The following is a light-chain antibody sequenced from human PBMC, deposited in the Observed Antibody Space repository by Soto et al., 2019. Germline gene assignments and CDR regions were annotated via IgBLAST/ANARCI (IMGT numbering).Light chain of an antibody. J-gene: IGKJ3*01. CDR2: DAS. Sequence: EILLTQSPATLSLSPGERATLSCRASQDVDSYLAWYQQTPGQAPRLLIYDASNRAPGIPARFSGSGSGTDLTLTISSLAPEDFAVYYCQQRNTWPFTFGPGTKVDIK. CDR3: QQRNTWPFT. V-gene: IGKV3-11*01. CDR1: QDVDSY.